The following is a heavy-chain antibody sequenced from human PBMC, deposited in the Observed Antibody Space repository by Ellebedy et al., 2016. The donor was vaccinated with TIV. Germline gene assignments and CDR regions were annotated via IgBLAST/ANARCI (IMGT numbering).Heavy chain of an antibody. D-gene: IGHD4/OR15-4a*01. J-gene: IGHJ4*02. Sequence: GESLKISXAGSGFTFSSYWMHWVRQDPGKGLVWVSRINSDGSSTNYADSVKGRFTISRDNAKNTLYLQMNSLRAEDTALYYCARGSPGSVTMVTLFDSWGQGTLVTVSS. CDR3: ARGSPGSVTMVTLFDS. CDR2: INSDGSST. V-gene: IGHV3-74*01. CDR1: GFTFSSYW.